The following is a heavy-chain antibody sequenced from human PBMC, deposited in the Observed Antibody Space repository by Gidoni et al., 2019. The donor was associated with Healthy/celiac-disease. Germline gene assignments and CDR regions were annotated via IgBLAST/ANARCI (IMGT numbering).Heavy chain of an antibody. Sequence: EVQLVESGGGLVKPGGSLRLSCEASELTFRTVWMTWVRRAPGKGLEWFGRIKNTFDGGAIDYAAPVKDRFTISRDDPENTLYLQMNSLKTEDTAVYYCATDVPLTGGALDVWGQGTMVTVSS. V-gene: IGHV3-15*01. CDR2: IKNTFDGGAI. D-gene: IGHD2-15*01. CDR1: ELTFRTVW. J-gene: IGHJ3*01. CDR3: ATDVPLTGGALDV.